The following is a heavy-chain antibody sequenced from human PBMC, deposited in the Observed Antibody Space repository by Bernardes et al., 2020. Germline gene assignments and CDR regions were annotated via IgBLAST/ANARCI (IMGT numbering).Heavy chain of an antibody. Sequence: SETLSRTCIVSGGSILSGGYYWSWVRQHPGKGLEWIGFIYYSGTTYYNPALKSRVSISVDTSKNQFSLDLSSVTAADTAVYFCARGSVYCGGDCYSNFDFWGQGTLVTVSS. CDR2: IYYSGTT. J-gene: IGHJ4*02. V-gene: IGHV4-31*03. CDR1: GGSILSGGYY. CDR3: ARGSVYCGGDCYSNFDF. D-gene: IGHD2-21*02.